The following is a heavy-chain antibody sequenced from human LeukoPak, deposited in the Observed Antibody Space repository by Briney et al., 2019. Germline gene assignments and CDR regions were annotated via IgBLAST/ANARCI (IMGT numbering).Heavy chain of an antibody. CDR2: INPNSGGT. Sequence: ASVKVSCKASGYTFTGYYMHWVRQAPGQGLEWMGWINPNSGGTNYAQKFQGRVTMTRDTSISTAYMELSRLRSDDTAVYYCAAGYCSSTNCPLLDYWGQGTLVTVSS. CDR3: AAGYCSSTNCPLLDY. D-gene: IGHD2-2*01. CDR1: GYTFTGYY. J-gene: IGHJ4*02. V-gene: IGHV1-2*02.